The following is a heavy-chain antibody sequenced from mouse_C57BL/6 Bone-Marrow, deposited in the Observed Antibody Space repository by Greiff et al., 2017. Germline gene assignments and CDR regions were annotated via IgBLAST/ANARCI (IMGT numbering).Heavy chain of an antibody. Sequence: EVQLVESGPELVKPGASVKMSCKASGYTFTDYNMHWVKQSHGKSLEWIGYINPNNGGTSYNQKFKGKATLTVTKSSSTAYMELRSLTSEDSAVYYCARRGYYGSPWFAYWGQGTLVTVSA. V-gene: IGHV1-22*01. CDR1: GYTFTDYN. J-gene: IGHJ3*01. D-gene: IGHD1-1*01. CDR2: INPNNGGT. CDR3: ARRGYYGSPWFAY.